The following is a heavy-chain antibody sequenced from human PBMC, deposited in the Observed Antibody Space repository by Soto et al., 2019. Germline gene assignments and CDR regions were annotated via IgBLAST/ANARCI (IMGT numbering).Heavy chain of an antibody. J-gene: IGHJ6*02. CDR2: ISYDGSNK. CDR1: GFTFSRHA. Sequence: PGGSLRLSCEGSGFTFSRHALHWVRQAPGKGLEWVAVISYDGSNKYYADSVKGRFTISRDNSKNTLYLQMNSLRAEDTAVYYCAKDVVVGATTGLGDYYYYYGMDVWGQGTTVTVSS. V-gene: IGHV3-30*04. CDR3: AKDVVVGATTGLGDYYYYYGMDV. D-gene: IGHD1-26*01.